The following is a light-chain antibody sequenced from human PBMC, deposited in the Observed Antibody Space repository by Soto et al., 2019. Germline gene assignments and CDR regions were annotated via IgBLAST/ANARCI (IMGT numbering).Light chain of an antibody. V-gene: IGKV3-15*01. Sequence: EIVMTQSPGTLSVSPGEGATLFCRASQSVRTKLAWYQQRAGQAPSLLMYGASTRATGNPDRFSSSGSGTEFTPTISSLQSEDFAVYYCQKYNSWPPITFGQGTRLEIK. CDR1: QSVRTK. CDR3: QKYNSWPPIT. J-gene: IGKJ5*01. CDR2: GAS.